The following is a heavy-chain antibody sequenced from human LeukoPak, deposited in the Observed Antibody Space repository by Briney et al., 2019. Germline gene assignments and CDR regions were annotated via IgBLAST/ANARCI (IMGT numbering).Heavy chain of an antibody. CDR2: ISSSSSYI. Sequence: PGGSLRLSCAASGFTFSSYAMSWVRQAPGKGLEWVSSISSSSSYIYYADSVKGRFTISRDNAKNSLYLQMNSLRAEDTAVYYCARDSAGVGDYGSFGYMDVWGKGTTVTISS. CDR1: GFTFSSYA. D-gene: IGHD4-17*01. V-gene: IGHV3-21*01. CDR3: ARDSAGVGDYGSFGYMDV. J-gene: IGHJ6*03.